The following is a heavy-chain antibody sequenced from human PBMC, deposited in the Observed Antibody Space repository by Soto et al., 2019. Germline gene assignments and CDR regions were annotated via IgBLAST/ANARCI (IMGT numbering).Heavy chain of an antibody. V-gene: IGHV3-21*01. CDR2: ISSSSSYI. Sequence: GGSLRLSCAASGFTFSSYSMNWVRQAPGKGLEWVSSISSSSSYIYYADSVKGRFTISRDNAKNSLYLQMNSLRAEDTAVYYCAREPGSNYYGMDVWGQGTTVTGSS. J-gene: IGHJ6*02. CDR3: AREPGSNYYGMDV. D-gene: IGHD6-25*01. CDR1: GFTFSSYS.